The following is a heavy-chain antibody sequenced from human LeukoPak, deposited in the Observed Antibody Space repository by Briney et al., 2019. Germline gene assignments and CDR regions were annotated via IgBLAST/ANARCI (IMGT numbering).Heavy chain of an antibody. Sequence: GGSLRLSCAASGFTFSSCSMNWVRQAQGTGMEWVSFISSSCTYIYYADSVKGRFTISRDNAKNSLYLQMISLRAEDTAVYYCARDGFSVVRGVIIFPLDYWGQGTLVTVSS. D-gene: IGHD3-10*01. CDR1: GFTFSSCS. CDR3: ARDGFSVVRGVIIFPLDY. CDR2: ISSSCTYI. J-gene: IGHJ4*02. V-gene: IGHV3-21*01.